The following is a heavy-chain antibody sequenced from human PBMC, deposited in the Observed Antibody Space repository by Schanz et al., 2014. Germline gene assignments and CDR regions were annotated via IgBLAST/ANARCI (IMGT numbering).Heavy chain of an antibody. J-gene: IGHJ4*02. Sequence: QVQLVESGGGVVQPGRSLRLSCAASGFTFSSYGMHWVRQVPGKGLEWVAVVCYDGSKKYYADSVKGRFTTSRDNSKNTMYLQMNSLRAEDTAVYYCARGDTVTTYWGQGTLVTVSS. V-gene: IGHV3-33*01. CDR1: GFTFSSYG. CDR2: VCYDGSKK. D-gene: IGHD4-17*01. CDR3: ARGDTVTTY.